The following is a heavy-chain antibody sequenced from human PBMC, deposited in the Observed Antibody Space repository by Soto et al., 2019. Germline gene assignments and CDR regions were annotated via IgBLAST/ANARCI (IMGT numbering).Heavy chain of an antibody. CDR2: NHYTGST. D-gene: IGHD3-10*01. V-gene: IGHV4-31*03. Sequence: PSETLSLTCTVSGGSVSRGGYYCNWIRQHPGKGLEWIGYNHYTGSTFYNPSLKSRVTISVDTSKNQFSLKLSSVTAADTAVYYCATGDLTAGELFFGYWGQGALVTVS. J-gene: IGHJ4*02. CDR3: ATGDLTAGELFFGY. CDR1: GGSVSRGGYY.